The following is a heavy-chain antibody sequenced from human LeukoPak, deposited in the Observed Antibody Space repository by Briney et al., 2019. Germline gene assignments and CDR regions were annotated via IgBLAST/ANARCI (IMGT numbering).Heavy chain of an antibody. D-gene: IGHD3-22*01. CDR3: ANQWSLPGAFDY. CDR1: GFTFSSYA. J-gene: IGHJ4*02. V-gene: IGHV3-23*01. Sequence: GGSLRLSCAASGFTFSSYAMSWVRQAPGKGLEWVSAISGSGGSTYYADSVKGRFTISRDNSKNTLYLQMNSLRAEDTAVYYCANQWSLPGAFDYWGQGTLVTVSS. CDR2: ISGSGGST.